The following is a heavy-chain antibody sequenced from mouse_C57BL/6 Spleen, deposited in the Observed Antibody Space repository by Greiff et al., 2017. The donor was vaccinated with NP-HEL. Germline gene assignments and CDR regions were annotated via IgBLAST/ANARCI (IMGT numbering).Heavy chain of an antibody. CDR3: ASGGNYDGAY. J-gene: IGHJ3*01. CDR1: GYSFTGYY. D-gene: IGHD2-1*01. CDR2: INPSTGDT. Sequence: VQLQQSGPELVKPGASVKRSCKASGYSFTGYYMNWVKQSPEKSLEWIGEINPSTGDTTYNQKFKAKATLTVDKSSSTAYMQLKSLTSEDSAVYYCASGGNYDGAYWGQGTLVTVSA. V-gene: IGHV1-42*01.